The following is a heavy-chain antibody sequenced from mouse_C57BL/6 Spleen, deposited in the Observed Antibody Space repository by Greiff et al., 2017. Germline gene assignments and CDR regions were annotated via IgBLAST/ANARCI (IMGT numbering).Heavy chain of an antibody. CDR3: ARAVPYDYDDYWYFDV. Sequence: VQLQESGAELARPGASVKLSCKASGYTFTSYGISWVKQRTGQGLEWIGEIYPRSGNPYYNEKFKGKATLTADKSSSTAYMELRSLTSEDSAVYFCARAVPYDYDDYWYFDVWGTGTTVTVHS. V-gene: IGHV1-81*01. CDR1: GYTFTSYG. J-gene: IGHJ1*03. D-gene: IGHD2-4*01. CDR2: IYPRSGNP.